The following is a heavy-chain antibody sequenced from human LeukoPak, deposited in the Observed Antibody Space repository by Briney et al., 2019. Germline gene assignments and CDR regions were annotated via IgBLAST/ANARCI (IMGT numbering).Heavy chain of an antibody. V-gene: IGHV4-4*07. CDR1: GGAISSYY. CDR2: IYSSGST. CDR3: ARGGISTSPDY. D-gene: IGHD2-2*01. Sequence: SETLSLTCTVSGGAISSYYWSWIRQPAGKGLEWIGRIYSSGSTNYNPSLKSRVTTSGDTSKTQISLKLSSVTAADTAVYYCARGGISTSPDYWGQGTLVTVSS. J-gene: IGHJ4*02.